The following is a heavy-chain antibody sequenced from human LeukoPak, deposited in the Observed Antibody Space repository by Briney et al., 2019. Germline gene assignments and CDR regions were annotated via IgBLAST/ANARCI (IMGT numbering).Heavy chain of an antibody. Sequence: SETLSLTCTVSGGSISSGSYYWSWIRQPPGKGLEWIGEINHSGSTNYNPSLKSRVTISVDTSKNQFSLKLSSVTAADTAVYYCARGSITMVRGVIGYWGQGTLVTVSS. CDR1: GGSISSGSYY. D-gene: IGHD3-10*01. CDR2: INHSGST. V-gene: IGHV4-39*07. CDR3: ARGSITMVRGVIGY. J-gene: IGHJ4*02.